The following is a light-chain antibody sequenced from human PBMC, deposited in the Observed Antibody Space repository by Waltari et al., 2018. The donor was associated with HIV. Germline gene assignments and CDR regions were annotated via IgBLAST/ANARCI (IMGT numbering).Light chain of an antibody. J-gene: IGKJ4*01. CDR1: QDVSNY. CDR2: AAS. CDR3: QQYRAYPLT. V-gene: IGKV1-16*02. Sequence: EIELTQYPFLLYASVGDRVTITCRASQDVSNYLAWFQQKPGEPPKSLIYAASSLQSGVPSKFSGSGSGTHFALTISSLQPEDFATYYCQQYRAYPLTFGGGTNVE.